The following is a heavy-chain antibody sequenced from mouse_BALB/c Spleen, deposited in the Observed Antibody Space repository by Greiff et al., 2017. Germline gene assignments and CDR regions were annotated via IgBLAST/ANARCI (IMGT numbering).Heavy chain of an antibody. CDR3: ARYTTATLYYAMDY. CDR2: IYPGNVNT. CDR1: GYTFTSYY. V-gene: IGHV1S56*01. D-gene: IGHD1-2*01. Sequence: QVQLQQSGPELVKPGASVRISCKASGYTFTSYYIHWVKQRPGQGLEWIGWIYPGNVNTKYNEKFKGKATLTADKSSSTAYMQLSSLTSEDSAVYFCARYTTATLYYAMDYWGQGTSVTVSS. J-gene: IGHJ4*01.